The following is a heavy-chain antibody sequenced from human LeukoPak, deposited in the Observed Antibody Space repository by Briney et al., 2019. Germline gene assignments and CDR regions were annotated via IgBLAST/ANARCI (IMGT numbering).Heavy chain of an antibody. J-gene: IGHJ3*02. CDR2: IYPGDSDT. Sequence: GESLKISCKGSGYSFTSYWIGWVRQMPGKGLEWMGIIYPGDSDTRYSPSFQGQVTISADKSISTAYLQWSSLKASDTAMYYCARQVSSSWPDDAFDIWGQGTMVTVSS. CDR3: ARQVSSSWPDDAFDI. V-gene: IGHV5-51*01. CDR1: GYSFTSYW. D-gene: IGHD6-13*01.